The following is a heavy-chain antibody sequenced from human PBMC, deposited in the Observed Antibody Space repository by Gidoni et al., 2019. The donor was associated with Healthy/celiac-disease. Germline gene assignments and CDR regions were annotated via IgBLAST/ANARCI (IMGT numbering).Heavy chain of an antibody. CDR2: ISSSSSYI. D-gene: IGHD1-26*01. V-gene: IGHV3-21*01. CDR1: GSTFSSYS. Sequence: EGQPVESGGGLVKPGGSLRRSCVAPGSTFSSYSRTWVRQAPGEGLGWVSSISSSSSYIYYADSVKGRFTISRDNAKNSLYLQMNSLRAEDTAVYYCARDGGVMGATPTDYWGQGTLVTVSS. J-gene: IGHJ4*02. CDR3: ARDGGVMGATPTDY.